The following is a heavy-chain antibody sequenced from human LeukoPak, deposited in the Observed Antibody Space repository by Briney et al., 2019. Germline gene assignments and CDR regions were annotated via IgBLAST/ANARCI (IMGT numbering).Heavy chain of an antibody. CDR3: ARRRYYDSTGFFD. V-gene: IGHV4-39*02. J-gene: IGHJ1*01. CDR2: IYYSGRT. CDR1: GGSISSSSYY. D-gene: IGHD3-22*01. Sequence: SETLSLTCTVSGGSISSSSYYWGWIRQPPGQGLEWIGDIYYSGRTYYNLSLRNRVSISLDTSKNRFSLTLTSVTAADTAVYYCARRRYYDSTGFFDWGRGSLVIVSS.